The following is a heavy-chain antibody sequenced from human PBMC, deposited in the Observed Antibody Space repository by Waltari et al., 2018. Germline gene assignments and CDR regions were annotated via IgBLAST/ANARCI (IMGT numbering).Heavy chain of an antibody. CDR2: INHSGST. V-gene: IGHV4-34*01. CDR1: GGSFSGYY. CDR3: ARGRELLWFGSLGYMDV. J-gene: IGHJ6*03. D-gene: IGHD3-10*01. Sequence: QVQLQQWGAGLLKPSETLSLTCAVYGGSFSGYYWSWIRQPPGKGLEWIGEINHSGSTNYNPSLKSRVTISVDTSKNQFSLKLSSVTAADTAVYYCARGRELLWFGSLGYMDVWGKGTTVTISS.